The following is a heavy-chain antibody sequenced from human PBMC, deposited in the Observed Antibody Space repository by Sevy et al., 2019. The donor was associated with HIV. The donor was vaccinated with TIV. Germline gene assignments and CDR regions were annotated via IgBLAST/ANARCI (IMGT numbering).Heavy chain of an antibody. Sequence: ASVKVSCKASGGTFRQFPISWVRQAPGQGLEWMGGIIPIFATVNYAEKFQGNVTITADESTSTGYMELSSLRSEDTAIYFCARGDKALDRRKLPPIYHYDLDVWGQGTTVTVSS. CDR2: IIPIFATV. J-gene: IGHJ6*02. D-gene: IGHD5-18*01. CDR1: GGTFRQFP. CDR3: ARGDKALDRRKLPPIYHYDLDV. V-gene: IGHV1-69*13.